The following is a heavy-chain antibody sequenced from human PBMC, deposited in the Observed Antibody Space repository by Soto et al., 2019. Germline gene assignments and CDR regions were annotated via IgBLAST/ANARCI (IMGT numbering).Heavy chain of an antibody. CDR1: GFTFSSYS. Sequence: HPGGSLRLSCAASGFTFSSYSMNWVRQAPGKGLEWVSYISSSSSTIYYADSVKGRFTISRGNAKNSLYLQMNSLRDEDTAVYYCASYLPSMVRYQNYGMDVWGQGTTVTVSS. CDR3: ASYLPSMVRYQNYGMDV. D-gene: IGHD3-10*01. CDR2: ISSSSSTI. J-gene: IGHJ6*02. V-gene: IGHV3-48*02.